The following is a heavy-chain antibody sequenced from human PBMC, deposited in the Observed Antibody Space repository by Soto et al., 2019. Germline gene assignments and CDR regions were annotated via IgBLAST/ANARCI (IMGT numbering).Heavy chain of an antibody. CDR1: GDSISSYY. CDR2: IYYSGST. CDR3: ARFPSNYGDYVFDY. Sequence: SETLSLTCTVSGDSISSYYWSWIRQPPGKGLEWVGYIYYSGSTNYNPSLKSRVTISVDTSKNQFSLKLSSVTAADTAVYYCARFPSNYGDYVFDYWGQGTLVTVSS. V-gene: IGHV4-59*08. D-gene: IGHD4-17*01. J-gene: IGHJ4*02.